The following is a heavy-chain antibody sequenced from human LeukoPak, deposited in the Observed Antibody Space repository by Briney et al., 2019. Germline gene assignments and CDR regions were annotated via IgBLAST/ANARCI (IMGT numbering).Heavy chain of an antibody. CDR2: ISSSSSTI. Sequence: GGSLRLSCAASGFTFSSYSMNWVRQAPGKGLEWVSYISSSSSTIYYADSVKGRFTISRDNAKNSLYLQINSLRAEDTAVYYCTRDRGWSQSDYWGQGILVTVSS. J-gene: IGHJ4*02. CDR1: GFTFSSYS. CDR3: TRDRGWSQSDY. D-gene: IGHD3-10*01. V-gene: IGHV3-48*04.